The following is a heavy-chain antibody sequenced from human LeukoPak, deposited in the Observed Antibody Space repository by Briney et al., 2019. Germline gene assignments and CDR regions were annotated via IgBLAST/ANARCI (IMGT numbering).Heavy chain of an antibody. Sequence: GGSLRLSCAASGFTFANYNFNWVRQAPGKGLEWVSYISSTSSTIYYADSMKGRFTISRDNAKNSLYLQMNSLRAEDTAVYYCARDPPHGMDVRGQGTTVTVSS. V-gene: IGHV3-48*01. CDR1: GFTFANYN. CDR3: ARDPPHGMDV. J-gene: IGHJ6*02. CDR2: ISSTSSTI.